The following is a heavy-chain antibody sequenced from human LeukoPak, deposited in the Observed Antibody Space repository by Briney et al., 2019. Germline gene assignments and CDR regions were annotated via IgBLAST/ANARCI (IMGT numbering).Heavy chain of an antibody. J-gene: IGHJ5*02. Sequence: PWGSLRLSCAASGFTFSSYAMSWVRQAPGKGLEWVSSISSSSTFIYYADSVKGRFTISRDNAKNSLYLQMNSLRAKDTALYYCARDYYDSSGSSWFDPWGQGTLVTVSS. V-gene: IGHV3-21*01. CDR1: GFTFSSYA. CDR2: ISSSSTFI. CDR3: ARDYYDSSGSSWFDP. D-gene: IGHD3-22*01.